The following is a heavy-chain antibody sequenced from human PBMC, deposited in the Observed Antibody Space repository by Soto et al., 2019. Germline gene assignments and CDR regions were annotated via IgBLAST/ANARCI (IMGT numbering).Heavy chain of an antibody. D-gene: IGHD2-21*02. CDR1: GFTFSSYA. CDR2: ISGSGGST. V-gene: IGHV3-23*01. CDR3: AKDYCGGDCSTYFDY. Sequence: EVQLLESGGGLVQPGGSLRLSCAASGFTFSSYAMSWVRQAPGKGLEWVSAISGSGGSTYYADSGKGRFTISRDNSKNTLYLQMNSLRAEDTAVYYCAKDYCGGDCSTYFDYWGQGTLVTVSS. J-gene: IGHJ4*02.